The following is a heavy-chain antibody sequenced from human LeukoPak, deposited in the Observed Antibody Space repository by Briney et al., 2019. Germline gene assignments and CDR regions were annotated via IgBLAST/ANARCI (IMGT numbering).Heavy chain of an antibody. CDR3: ARELAQYCSGGSCYFAD. V-gene: IGHV4-34*01. Sequence: SETLSLTCAVYGGSFSGYYWSWIRQPPGKGLEWIGEINHSGSTNYNPSLKSRVTMSVDTSKNQFSLKLSSVTAADTAVYYCARELAQYCSGGSCYFADWGQGTLVTVSS. CDR1: GGSFSGYY. D-gene: IGHD2-15*01. J-gene: IGHJ4*02. CDR2: INHSGST.